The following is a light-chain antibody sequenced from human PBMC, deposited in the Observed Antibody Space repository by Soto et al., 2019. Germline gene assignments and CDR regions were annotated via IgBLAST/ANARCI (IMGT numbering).Light chain of an antibody. J-gene: IGLJ2*01. CDR3: CSYAGGANLV. Sequence: QSALTQPPSASGSPGQSVTISCTGTSSDLGGHNYVSWYQQHPGKAPKLMIYGVSKRPSGVPDRFSGSKSGNTASLTVSGLQAEDEADYYCCSYAGGANLVFGGGTKLTVL. CDR2: GVS. V-gene: IGLV2-8*01. CDR1: SSDLGGHNY.